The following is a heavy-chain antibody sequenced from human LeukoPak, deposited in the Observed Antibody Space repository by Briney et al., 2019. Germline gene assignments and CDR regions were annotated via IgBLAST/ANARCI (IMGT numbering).Heavy chain of an antibody. D-gene: IGHD3-22*01. Sequence: PSETLSLTCAAYGVSFSGYYWSWIRQPPGKGLEWIGEINHSGSTNYNPSLKSRVTISVDTSKNQFSLKLSSVTAADTAVYYCARGGRSITMIVVVTQRYYFDYWGQGTLVTVSS. V-gene: IGHV4-34*01. CDR1: GVSFSGYY. CDR3: ARGGRSITMIVVVTQRYYFDY. CDR2: INHSGST. J-gene: IGHJ4*02.